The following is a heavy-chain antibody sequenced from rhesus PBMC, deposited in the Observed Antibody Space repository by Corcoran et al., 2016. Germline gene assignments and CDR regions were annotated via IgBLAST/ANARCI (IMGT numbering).Heavy chain of an antibody. CDR1: GYSISSGYG. Sequence: QVQLQESGPGLVKPSETLSLTCAVSGYSISSGYGWSWIRQPPGKGLGWIGYIGGRRGSTTSNPSLKSRVTISTDTSKNQFSLKLSSVTAADTAVYYCARDKTGVIIKGYYFDYWGQGVLVTVSS. V-gene: IGHV4-127*01. CDR3: ARDKTGVIIKGYYFDY. D-gene: IGHD3-22*01. J-gene: IGHJ4*01. CDR2: IGGRRGST.